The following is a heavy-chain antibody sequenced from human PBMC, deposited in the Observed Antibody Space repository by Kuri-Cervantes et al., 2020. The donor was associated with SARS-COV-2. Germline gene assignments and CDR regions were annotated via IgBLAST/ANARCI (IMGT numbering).Heavy chain of an antibody. Sequence: GSLRLSRTVSGGSISSSSYYWGWIRQPPGEGLEWIGSIYYSGSTYYNPSLKSRVTISVDTSKNQFSLKLSSVTAADTAVYYCARPYYDPDYYYYYYMDVWGKGTTVTVSS. D-gene: IGHD3-3*01. CDR1: GGSISSSSYY. J-gene: IGHJ6*03. CDR3: ARPYYDPDYYYYYYMDV. CDR2: IYYSGST. V-gene: IGHV4-39*01.